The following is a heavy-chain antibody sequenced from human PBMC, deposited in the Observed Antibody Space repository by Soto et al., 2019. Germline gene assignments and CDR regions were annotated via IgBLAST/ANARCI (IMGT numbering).Heavy chain of an antibody. Sequence: PSETLSLTCNVSGASISGNYWSWIRQPPGKGLEWIGYIYYSGATNYNPSLESRVTISVDTSESHLSLTLNSVTSADTAVYFCARDRRDGYKRYFEFWGQGNQVTVSS. CDR2: IYYSGAT. CDR3: ARDRRDGYKRYFEF. J-gene: IGHJ4*02. CDR1: GASISGNY. V-gene: IGHV4-59*01. D-gene: IGHD5-12*01.